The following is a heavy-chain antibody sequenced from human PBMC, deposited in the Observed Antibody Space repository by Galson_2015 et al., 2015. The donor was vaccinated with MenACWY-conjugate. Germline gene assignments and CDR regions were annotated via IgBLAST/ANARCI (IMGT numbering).Heavy chain of an antibody. J-gene: IGHJ4*02. CDR3: AKTRGASFYFDS. Sequence: SLRLSFAASGFIFNTYWMHWVRHAPGKGLVWVSRINPGGSSTTYADSVKDRFTISRDNAKNTLYLQMNSLRPEDTAVFYCAKTRGASFYFDSWGQGTLVTVSS. CDR1: GFIFNTYW. V-gene: IGHV3-74*01. CDR2: INPGGSST. D-gene: IGHD1-26*01.